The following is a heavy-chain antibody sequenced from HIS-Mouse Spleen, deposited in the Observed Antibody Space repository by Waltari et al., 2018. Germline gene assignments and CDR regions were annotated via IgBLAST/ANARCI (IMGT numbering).Heavy chain of an antibody. CDR3: ARGHDYSNYFDY. V-gene: IGHV1-8*01. Sequence: QVQLVQSGAEVKKPGASVKVSCKASGTTFASYDINWVRQATGQGLEWMGWMNPNSGNTGYAQKFQGRVTMTRNTSISTAYMELSSLRSEDTAVYYCARGHDYSNYFDYWGQGTLVTVSS. CDR1: GTTFASYD. D-gene: IGHD4-4*01. CDR2: MNPNSGNT. J-gene: IGHJ4*02.